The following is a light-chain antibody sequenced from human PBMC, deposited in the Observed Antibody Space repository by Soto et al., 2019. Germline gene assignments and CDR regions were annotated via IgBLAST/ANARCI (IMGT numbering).Light chain of an antibody. CDR2: GAS. Sequence: EIVLTQTPGTLSVSPGERATLSCRASQSVTSSHLAWYQQKPGQAPRLLIYGASTRATGIPDRFSGSGSDTDFSLTIRRLDPEDFAMYYCLLYFSPDRYTFGPGTKVHIK. J-gene: IGKJ3*01. CDR3: LLYFSPDRYT. CDR1: QSVTSSH. V-gene: IGKV3-20*01.